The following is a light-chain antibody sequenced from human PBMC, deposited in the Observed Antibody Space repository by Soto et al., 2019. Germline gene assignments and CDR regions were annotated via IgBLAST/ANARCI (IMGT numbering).Light chain of an antibody. CDR1: QSVSSN. V-gene: IGKV3-15*01. J-gene: IGKJ1*01. Sequence: EIVMTQSPATLSVSPGERATLSCRASQSVSSNLAWYQQKPGQAPRLLIYGAYTRATGIPARFSGSGSGTEFTLTISSLQSEDFAVYDCQQYNNWPTFGQGTKVEIK. CDR3: QQYNNWPT. CDR2: GAY.